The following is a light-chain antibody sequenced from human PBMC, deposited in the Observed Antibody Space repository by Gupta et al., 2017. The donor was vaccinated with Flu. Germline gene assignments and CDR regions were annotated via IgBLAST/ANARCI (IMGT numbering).Light chain of an antibody. CDR3: VLYMGSGIWV. Sequence: FSPGLTDPLFCTLSSGSVSTSYYPSWYQQTPGQAPRTLIYSTNTRSSGVPDRFSGSILGNKAALTITGAQADDESDYYCVLYMGSGIWVFGGGTKLTVL. CDR1: SGSVSTSYY. CDR2: STN. V-gene: IGLV8-61*01. J-gene: IGLJ3*02.